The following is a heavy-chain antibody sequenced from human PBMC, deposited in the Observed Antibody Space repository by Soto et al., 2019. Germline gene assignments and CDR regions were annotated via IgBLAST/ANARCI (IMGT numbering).Heavy chain of an antibody. CDR2: INAGNGNT. Sequence: ASVKVSCKASGYTFTSYAMHWVRQAPGQRLEWMGWINAGNGNTKYSQKFQGRVTITRDTSASTAYMELSSLRSEDTAVYYCARGGYSYGIYYYYYGMDVWGQGTTVTVPS. V-gene: IGHV1-3*01. J-gene: IGHJ6*02. CDR1: GYTFTSYA. D-gene: IGHD5-18*01. CDR3: ARGGYSYGIYYYYYGMDV.